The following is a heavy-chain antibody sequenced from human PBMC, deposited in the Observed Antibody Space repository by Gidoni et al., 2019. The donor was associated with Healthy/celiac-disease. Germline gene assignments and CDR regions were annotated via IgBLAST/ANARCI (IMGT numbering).Heavy chain of an antibody. CDR2: ISWNSGSI. V-gene: IGHV3-9*01. Sequence: EVQLVESGGGLVQPGRSLRLSCAPSGFTFDAYAMLWVRQAPGKGLEWVSGISWNSGSIGYADSVKGRFTISRDNAKNSLYLQMNSLRAEDTALYYCAKAHGLYDILTGGGYYGMDVWGQGTTVTVSS. CDR3: AKAHGLYDILTGGGYYGMDV. D-gene: IGHD3-9*01. J-gene: IGHJ6*02. CDR1: GFTFDAYA.